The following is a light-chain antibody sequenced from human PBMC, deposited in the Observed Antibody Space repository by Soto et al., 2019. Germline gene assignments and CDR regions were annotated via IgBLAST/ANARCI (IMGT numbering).Light chain of an antibody. J-gene: IGKJ1*01. CDR1: QSVSSS. CDR2: GTS. CDR3: QHYYNWWT. V-gene: IGKV3-15*01. Sequence: ELVMTQSRATLSMSSGERATRSSRASQSVSSSLAWYQQKPGQAPRLLVYGTSTRATGIPARFSGSESGTEFTLTISRVASEDFAVYYCQHYYNWWTFGQGTKVDI.